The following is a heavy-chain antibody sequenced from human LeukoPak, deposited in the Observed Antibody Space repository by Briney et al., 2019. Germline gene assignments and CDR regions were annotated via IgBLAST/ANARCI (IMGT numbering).Heavy chain of an antibody. J-gene: IGHJ4*02. D-gene: IGHD1-26*01. CDR3: ARDKIVGPTTLDY. V-gene: IGHV3-7*01. CDR1: GFTFSGYW. CDR2: IKQDGYEK. Sequence: GGSLRLSCAASGFTFSGYWMSWVRQTPEKGLEWVANIKQDGYEKYYVDSVKGRFTISRDNAKNSLYLQMNSLRADDTAVYYCARDKIVGPTTLDYWGQGTLVTVSS.